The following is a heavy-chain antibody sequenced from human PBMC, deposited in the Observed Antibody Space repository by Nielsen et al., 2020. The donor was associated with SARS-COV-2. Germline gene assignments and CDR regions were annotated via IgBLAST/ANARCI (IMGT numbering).Heavy chain of an antibody. V-gene: IGHV3-30*18. CDR3: VKDGAYYGVRGVVHFGY. CDR2: ISYDGSDQ. CDR1: GFTFSRFG. D-gene: IGHD3-10*01. Sequence: GGSLRLSCAASGFTFSRFGMHWVRQTPGRGLEWVAYISYDGSDQYHEDSLKGRFTISRDNSKNILYLQMNNLRAEDTAVYYCVKDGAYYGVRGVVHFGYGGRGNLVTVSS. J-gene: IGHJ4*02.